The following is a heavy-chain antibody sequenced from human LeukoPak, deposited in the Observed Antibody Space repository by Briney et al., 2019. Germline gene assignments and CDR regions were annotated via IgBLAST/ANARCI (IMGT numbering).Heavy chain of an antibody. CDR2: IYYSGST. CDR3: ARAGNWNLIYYYYYMDV. J-gene: IGHJ6*03. CDR1: GGSISSGGYY. V-gene: IGHV4-31*03. D-gene: IGHD1-1*01. Sequence: PSETLSLTCTVSGGSISSGGYYWSWIRQHPGKGLEWIGYIYYSGSTYYNPSLKSRVTISVDTSKNQFSLKLSSVTAADTAVYYCARAGNWNLIYYYYYMDVWGKGTTVTVSS.